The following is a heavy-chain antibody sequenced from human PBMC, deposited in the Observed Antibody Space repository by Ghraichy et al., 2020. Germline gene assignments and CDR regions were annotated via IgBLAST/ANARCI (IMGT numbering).Heavy chain of an antibody. Sequence: ETLSLTCTVSGGSISSYYWSWIRQPPGKGLEWIGYIYTSVSTNYNPSLKSRVTISVDTSKNQFSLKLSSVTAADTAVYYCARHIGPYSSSFDYWGQGTLVTVSS. D-gene: IGHD6-6*01. CDR3: ARHIGPYSSSFDY. CDR2: IYTSVST. CDR1: GGSISSYY. J-gene: IGHJ4*02. V-gene: IGHV4-4*09.